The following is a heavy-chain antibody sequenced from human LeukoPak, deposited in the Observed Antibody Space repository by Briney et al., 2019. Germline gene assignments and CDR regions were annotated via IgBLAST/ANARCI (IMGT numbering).Heavy chain of an antibody. J-gene: IGHJ4*02. V-gene: IGHV3-7*01. Sequence: PGGSLRLSCVASGFTFSAYWMSWVRQAPGKGLEWVAHIKQDGSEKYSVDSVKGRFTISRDNAKNSLYLPMNSLRAEDTAVYYCARGGFGYVYFDYWGQGTLVTVSS. CDR2: IKQDGSEK. D-gene: IGHD3-16*01. CDR3: ARGGFGYVYFDY. CDR1: GFTFSAYW.